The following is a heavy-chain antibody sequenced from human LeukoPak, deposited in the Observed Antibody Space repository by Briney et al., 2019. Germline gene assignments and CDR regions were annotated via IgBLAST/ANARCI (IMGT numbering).Heavy chain of an antibody. CDR3: ARSPRGPNGYYMDV. CDR2: IYTSGNT. CDR1: GGSISSYY. Sequence: PSETLSPTCTVSGGSISSYYWSWIRQPAGKGLEWIGRIYTSGNTNYNPSLKSRVTMSVDTSKNQFSLKLSSVTAADTAVYYCARSPRGPNGYYMDVWGKGTTVTVSS. D-gene: IGHD3-16*01. J-gene: IGHJ6*03. V-gene: IGHV4-4*07.